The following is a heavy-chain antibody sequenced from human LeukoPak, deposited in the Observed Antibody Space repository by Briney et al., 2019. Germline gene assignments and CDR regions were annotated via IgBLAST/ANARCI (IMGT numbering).Heavy chain of an antibody. Sequence: SETLSLTCTVSGGSISSYYWSWIRQPPGKGLGWIGYISYSGSTNYNPSLKSRVTISVDTSKNQFSLKMSSVTAADTAVYYCARAVEMASFWSFDYWGQGTLVTVSS. CDR1: GGSISSYY. D-gene: IGHD5-24*01. V-gene: IGHV4-59*01. CDR3: ARAVEMASFWSFDY. J-gene: IGHJ4*02. CDR2: ISYSGST.